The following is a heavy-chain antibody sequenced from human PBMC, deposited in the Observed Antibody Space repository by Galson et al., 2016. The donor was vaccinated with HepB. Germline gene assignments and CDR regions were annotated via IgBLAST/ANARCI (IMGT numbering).Heavy chain of an antibody. V-gene: IGHV4-39*01. CDR1: SGSISNLNYY. Sequence: TLSLTCSVSSGSISNLNYYWGWIRQPPGKGLEWLGTLYYDGSTYHNSSLRSRATLSVDTSRNQFSLQLTSVTAADTAVYYCARLGPAGVGHFDPWGQGTLVAVSS. J-gene: IGHJ5*02. CDR3: ARLGPAGVGHFDP. CDR2: LYYDGST. D-gene: IGHD6-19*01.